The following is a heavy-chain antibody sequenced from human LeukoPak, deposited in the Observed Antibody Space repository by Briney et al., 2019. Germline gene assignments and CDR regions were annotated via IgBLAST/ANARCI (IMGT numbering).Heavy chain of an antibody. V-gene: IGHV2-70*11. CDR1: GFSLSTSGMC. CDR3: ARTMVRGVITIDY. D-gene: IGHD3-10*01. Sequence: ESGPALVKPPQTLTLPCTFPGFSLSTSGMCVSWILQPPGKALEWLARIDWDDDKYYRTSLKTRLTLSKDTSKNQVVLTMTNMDPVDTATYYCARTMVRGVITIDYRGQGTLVTVPS. J-gene: IGHJ4*02. CDR2: IDWDDDK.